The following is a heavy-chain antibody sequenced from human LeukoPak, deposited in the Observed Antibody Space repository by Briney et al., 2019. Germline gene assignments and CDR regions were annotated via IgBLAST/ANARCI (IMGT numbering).Heavy chain of an antibody. CDR3: ARVGRGDHTWGSYYCDH. J-gene: IGHJ4*02. D-gene: IGHD3-16*01. Sequence: SETLSLTCTVSGDSISSYHWSWIRQPPGKGLEWVGYISYSGSTNYNPSLKSRVTISVDTSKNQFSLKLSSVTAADTAVYYCARVGRGDHTWGSYYCDHWGQGTLVTVSS. V-gene: IGHV4-59*01. CDR2: ISYSGST. CDR1: GDSISSYH.